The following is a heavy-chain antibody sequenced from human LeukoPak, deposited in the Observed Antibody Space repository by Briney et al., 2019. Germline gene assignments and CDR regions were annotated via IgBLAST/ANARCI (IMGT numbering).Heavy chain of an antibody. J-gene: IGHJ4*02. Sequence: GGSLRLSCAASGFTFRTYGMHWVRQAPGKGLEWVAAIWNDGSSKHYGDSVKGRFTISRDNSKNTVYLQMNSLRVEDTAVYYCAKVLGGTGYFDYWGQGTLVIVSS. CDR2: IWNDGSSK. CDR1: GFTFRTYG. CDR3: AKVLGGTGYFDY. V-gene: IGHV3-33*06. D-gene: IGHD3-16*01.